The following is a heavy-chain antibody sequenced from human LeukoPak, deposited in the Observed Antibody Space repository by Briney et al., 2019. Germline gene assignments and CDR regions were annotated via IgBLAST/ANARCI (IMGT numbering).Heavy chain of an antibody. J-gene: IGHJ4*02. V-gene: IGHV3-21*01. Sequence: GGSLRLSCAASGFTFSSYSMNWVRQAPGKGLEWVSSISSSSSYICYADSVKGRFTISRDNAKNSLYLQMNSLRAEDTAVYYCAREEYSYGRGVDYWGQGTLVTVSS. CDR3: AREEYSYGRGVDY. CDR1: GFTFSSYS. CDR2: ISSSSSYI. D-gene: IGHD5-18*01.